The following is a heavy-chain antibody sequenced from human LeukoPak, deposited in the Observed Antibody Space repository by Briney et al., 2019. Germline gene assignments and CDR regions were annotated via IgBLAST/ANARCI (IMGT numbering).Heavy chain of an antibody. CDR2: ISGGSGYT. CDR1: GFTFSHYS. J-gene: IGHJ4*02. Sequence: GSLRLSCAASGFTFSHYSMNWVRQAPGKGLEWVSAISGGSGYTYYADSVKGRFTISRDNAKNSLYLQMSSLRAEDTAVYYCARPSCSGGSCYYTHWGQGTLVTVSS. V-gene: IGHV3-21*04. CDR3: ARPSCSGGSCYYTH. D-gene: IGHD2-15*01.